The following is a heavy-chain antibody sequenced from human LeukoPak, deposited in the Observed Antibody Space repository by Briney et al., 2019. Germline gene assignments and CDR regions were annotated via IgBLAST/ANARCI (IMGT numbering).Heavy chain of an antibody. CDR3: AKANVVAAMADWFDP. D-gene: IGHD2-15*01. CDR2: INQDGSEK. V-gene: IGHV3-7*03. J-gene: IGHJ5*02. Sequence: GGSLRLSCVASEFTFSGYWMSWVRQAPGKGLEWAANINQDGSEKYYVDSVKGRFTISRDNSKNTLYLQMNSLRAEDTAVYYCAKANVVAAMADWFDPWGQGTLVTVSS. CDR1: EFTFSGYW.